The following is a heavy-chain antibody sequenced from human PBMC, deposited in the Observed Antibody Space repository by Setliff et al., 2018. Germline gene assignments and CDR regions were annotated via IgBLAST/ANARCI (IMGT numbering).Heavy chain of an antibody. J-gene: IGHJ4*02. CDR1: GGSISSSNYY. V-gene: IGHV4-39*01. CDR3: ARHGLQFLEWLSAFDY. CDR2: IYHSGST. D-gene: IGHD3-3*01. Sequence: SETLSLTCTVSGGSISSSNYYWGWIRQPPGKGLEWIGNIYHSGSTYYNPSLKSRVTISVDTSKNQFSLKLTSVTAADTAVYYCARHGLQFLEWLSAFDYWGQGTLVTVSS.